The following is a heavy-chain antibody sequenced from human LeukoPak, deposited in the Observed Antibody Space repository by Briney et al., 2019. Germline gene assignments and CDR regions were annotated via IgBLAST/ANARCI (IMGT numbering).Heavy chain of an antibody. Sequence: GGSLRLSCAASGFTFSSYWMHWVRQAPGKGLVWVSRINSDGSSASYADSVKGRFTISRGNAKNTLYLQMNSLRAEDTAVYYCARGRCSSTSCFPDYWGQGTLVTVSS. CDR2: INSDGSSA. J-gene: IGHJ4*02. CDR3: ARGRCSSTSCFPDY. V-gene: IGHV3-74*01. CDR1: GFTFSSYW. D-gene: IGHD2-2*01.